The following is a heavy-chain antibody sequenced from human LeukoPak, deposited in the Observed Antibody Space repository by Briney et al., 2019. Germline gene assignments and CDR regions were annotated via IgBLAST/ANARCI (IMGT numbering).Heavy chain of an antibody. D-gene: IGHD4-17*01. J-gene: IGHJ6*02. CDR2: ISAYNGNT. Sequence: ASVKVSCKASGYTFTSYAFRWVRQAPGQGLEWMGWISAYNGNTNYAQKFQGRVTMTRNTSISTAYMELSSLRSEDTAVYYCARGYGDYYNYYGMDFWGQGTTVTVSS. V-gene: IGHV1-18*01. CDR3: ARGYGDYYNYYGMDF. CDR1: GYTFTSYA.